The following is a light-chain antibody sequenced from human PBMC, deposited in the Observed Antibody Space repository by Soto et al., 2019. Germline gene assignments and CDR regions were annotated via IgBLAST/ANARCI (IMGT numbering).Light chain of an antibody. J-gene: IGKJ5*01. CDR1: QSLLRSDGKTF. Sequence: DIVMTQTPLSLSVAPGQPASISCRSSQSLLRSDGKTFLYWSVQKSGQPPHLPIYEVSNRFSGVPDRVSGSGSGTDFTLKISRVAAEDVGVYYCMQSMHLPITFGQGTRLEIK. CDR3: MQSMHLPIT. V-gene: IGKV2D-29*01. CDR2: EVS.